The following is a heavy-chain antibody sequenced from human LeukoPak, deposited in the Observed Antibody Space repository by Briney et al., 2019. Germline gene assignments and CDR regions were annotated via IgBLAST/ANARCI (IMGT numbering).Heavy chain of an antibody. CDR1: GGSISSSSYY. D-gene: IGHD2-8*01. CDR2: IYYSGST. J-gene: IGHJ3*02. V-gene: IGHV4-39*07. CDR3: ARGLGYCNNGVCRDAFDI. Sequence: SETLSLTCTVSGGSISSSSYYWGWIRQPPGKGLEWIGSIYYSGSTNYNPSLKSRVTISVDTSKNQFSLKLSSVTAADTAVYYCARGLGYCNNGVCRDAFDIWGQGTMVTVSS.